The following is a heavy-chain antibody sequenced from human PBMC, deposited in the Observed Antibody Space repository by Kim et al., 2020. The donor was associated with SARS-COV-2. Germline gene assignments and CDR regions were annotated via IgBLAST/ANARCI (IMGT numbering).Heavy chain of an antibody. J-gene: IGHJ3*02. Sequence: ASVKVSCKASGYTFTSYYMHWVRQAPGQGLEWMGIINPSCGSTSYAQKFQGRVTMTRDTSTSTVYMELSSLRSEDTAVYYCARTGAAERPYGGNKPPGAFDIWGQGTMVTVAS. CDR2: INPSCGST. V-gene: IGHV1-46*01. D-gene: IGHD4-17*01. CDR1: GYTFTSYY. CDR3: ARTGAAERPYGGNKPPGAFDI.